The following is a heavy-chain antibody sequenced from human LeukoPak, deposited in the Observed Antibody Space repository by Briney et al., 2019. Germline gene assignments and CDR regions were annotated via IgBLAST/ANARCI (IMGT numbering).Heavy chain of an antibody. CDR2: IRYDGSNK. V-gene: IGHV3-30*02. CDR1: GFTFSSYG. J-gene: IGHJ6*03. CDR3: ARGAVIRYFDPRNYYYYMDV. D-gene: IGHD3-9*01. Sequence: GGSLRLSCAASGFTFSSYGMHWVRQAPGKGLEWVAFIRYDGSNKYYADSVKGRFTISRDNSKNTLYLQMNSLRAEDTAVYYCARGAVIRYFDPRNYYYYMDVWGKGTTVTISS.